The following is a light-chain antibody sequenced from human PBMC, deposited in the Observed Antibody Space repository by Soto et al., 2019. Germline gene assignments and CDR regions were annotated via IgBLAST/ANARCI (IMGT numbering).Light chain of an antibody. CDR3: QSYATSLSGVI. Sequence: QSVLTQTPSVSWAPGQKITMSCTGSSSNIGAGYDVHWYQQVPGAAPRLLIYAYNNRPSGVPDRFSASKSGTSASLAITGLQGEDEANYYCQSYATSLSGVIFGAGTKLTVL. J-gene: IGLJ2*01. V-gene: IGLV1-40*01. CDR2: AYN. CDR1: SSNIGAGYD.